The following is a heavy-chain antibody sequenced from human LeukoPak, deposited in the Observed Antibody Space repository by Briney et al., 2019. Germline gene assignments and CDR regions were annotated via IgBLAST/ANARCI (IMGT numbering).Heavy chain of an antibody. D-gene: IGHD6-19*01. CDR1: GFTFSSYS. J-gene: IGHJ4*02. V-gene: IGHV3-48*01. CDR3: ASRIAVAGSYYFDY. CDR2: ISSSSSTI. Sequence: GGSLRLSCAASGFTFSSYSMNWVRQAPGKGLEWVSYISSSSSTIYYADSLKGRFTNSRGNAKNSLYLQMNSLRAEDTAVYYCASRIAVAGSYYFDYWGQRTLVTVSS.